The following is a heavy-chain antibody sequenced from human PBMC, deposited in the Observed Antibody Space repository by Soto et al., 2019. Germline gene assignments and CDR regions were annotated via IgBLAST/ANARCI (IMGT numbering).Heavy chain of an antibody. CDR3: GKVLVGATGHTDSDS. Sequence: KTXETLSVTCPVSGASIYRSGYYWGWIRQPPGRGLEWIGNIDYNGVTYSNPSLKSRVTISRDTSKNQFSLKLTSVTAADTALYYCGKVLVGATGHTDSDSWGPGTLVTVYS. V-gene: IGHV4-39*01. J-gene: IGHJ4*02. CDR1: GASIYRSGYY. D-gene: IGHD2-15*01. CDR2: IDYNGVT.